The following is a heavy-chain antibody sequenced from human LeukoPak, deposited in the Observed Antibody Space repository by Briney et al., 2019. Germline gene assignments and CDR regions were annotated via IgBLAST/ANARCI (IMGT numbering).Heavy chain of an antibody. CDR1: GFTVSTNS. CDR2: IYSDNT. Sequence: GGSLRLSCTVSGFTVSTNSMSWVRQAPGKGLEWVSFIYSDNTHYSDSVKGRFTISRDNSKNTLYLQMNSLRPEDTAVYYCARDPPRRYDLWGQGTLVTVSS. J-gene: IGHJ5*02. CDR3: ARDPPRRYDL. V-gene: IGHV3-66*01.